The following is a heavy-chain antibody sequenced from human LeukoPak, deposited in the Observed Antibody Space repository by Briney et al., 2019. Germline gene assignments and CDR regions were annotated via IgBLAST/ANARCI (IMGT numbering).Heavy chain of an antibody. D-gene: IGHD6-13*01. CDR2: IYYSGST. CDR3: ARHGRGAAAGLEFAP. V-gene: IGHV4-39*01. J-gene: IGHJ5*02. Sequence: SDTLSLTCTVSGGSISSSSYYWGWIRQPPGKGLEWIGSIYYSGSTYDNPSLQSRVTISVDPPKRQFPLQLSSVTAAATAVYYCARHGRGAAAGLEFAPWGQGTLVTVSS. CDR1: GGSISSSSYY.